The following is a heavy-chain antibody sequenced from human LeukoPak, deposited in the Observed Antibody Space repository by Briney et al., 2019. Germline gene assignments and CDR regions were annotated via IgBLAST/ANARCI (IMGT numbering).Heavy chain of an antibody. J-gene: IGHJ4*02. V-gene: IGHV4-59*01. CDR1: GGSISSYY. CDR2: IYFSGST. CDR3: ARGGTVVNLNY. D-gene: IGHD4-23*01. Sequence: SETLSLTCTVSGGSISSYYWSWIRQPPGKGLEWIGYIYFSGSTNYNPSLKSRVTISVDTSKNQFSLKMSSVTAADTAVYYCARGGTVVNLNYWGQGTLVTVSS.